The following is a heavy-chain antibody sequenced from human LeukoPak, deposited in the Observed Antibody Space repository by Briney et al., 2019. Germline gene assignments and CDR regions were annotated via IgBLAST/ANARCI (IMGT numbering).Heavy chain of an antibody. CDR1: GFTFSTYA. V-gene: IGHV3-23*01. D-gene: IGHD2-15*01. Sequence: PGGSLRLSCAASGFTFSTYAISWVRQAPGKGLEYVAVISDSGGDTYYADSVKGRFSISRDNSKNTLYLQMKSLRVEDTAIYYCAKRVGDYWGQGTLVTVSS. CDR2: ISDSGGDT. J-gene: IGHJ4*02. CDR3: AKRVGDY.